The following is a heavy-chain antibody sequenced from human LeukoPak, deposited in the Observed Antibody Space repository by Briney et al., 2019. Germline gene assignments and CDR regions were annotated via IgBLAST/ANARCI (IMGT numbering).Heavy chain of an antibody. CDR1: GFTFSSYS. CDR2: ISGNGSST. Sequence: LPGGSLRLSCAASGFTFSSYSMSWARQAPGKGLEWVSWISGNGSSTYYADSVKGRFTISRDNSKNTLYVQMNSLRAEDTAVYYCAKRSAGLTDSSGYYDYWGQGTLVTVSS. D-gene: IGHD3-22*01. CDR3: AKRSAGLTDSSGYYDY. V-gene: IGHV3-23*01. J-gene: IGHJ4*02.